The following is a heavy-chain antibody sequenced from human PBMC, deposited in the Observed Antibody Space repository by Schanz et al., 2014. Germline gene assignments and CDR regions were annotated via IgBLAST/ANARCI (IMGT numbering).Heavy chain of an antibody. CDR3: ARDGAELYYFDD. J-gene: IGHJ4*02. Sequence: QVQLVESGGGLVKPGGSLRLSCAASGFTFSTYYMSWIRQAPGKGLEWVSYISNSGTTIYYADSVKGRFTISRDNAKNSLYLQMNGLRAEDTAVFYCARDGAELYYFDDWGQGTLVTVSS. CDR1: GFTFSTYY. V-gene: IGHV3-11*04. CDR2: ISNSGTTI. D-gene: IGHD1-1*01.